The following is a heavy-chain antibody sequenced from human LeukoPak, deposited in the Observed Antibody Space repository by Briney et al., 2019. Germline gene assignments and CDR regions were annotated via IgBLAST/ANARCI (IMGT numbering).Heavy chain of an antibody. CDR3: ARDRTH. J-gene: IGHJ1*01. CDR2: ISSSSSYI. Sequence: GGSLRLSCAASGFTFSSYSMNWVRQAPGKGLEWVSSISSSSSYIYHADSVKGRFTISRDNAKNSLYLQMNSLRAEDTAVYYCARDRTHWGQGTLVTVSS. V-gene: IGHV3-21*01. D-gene: IGHD1-7*01. CDR1: GFTFSSYS.